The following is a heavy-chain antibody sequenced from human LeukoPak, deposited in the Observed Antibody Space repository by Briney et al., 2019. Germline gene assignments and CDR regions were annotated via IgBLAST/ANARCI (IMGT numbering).Heavy chain of an antibody. J-gene: IGHJ4*02. CDR2: IIPIFGTA. D-gene: IGHD2-21*02. Sequence: SVKVSCTASGGTFSSYAISWVRQTPGQGLEWMGGIIPIFGTANYAQTFQGRVTITADESTSTAYMELSSLRSEDTAVYYCATSAYCGGDCYSGVDYWGQGTLVTVSS. V-gene: IGHV1-69*13. CDR1: GGTFSSYA. CDR3: ATSAYCGGDCYSGVDY.